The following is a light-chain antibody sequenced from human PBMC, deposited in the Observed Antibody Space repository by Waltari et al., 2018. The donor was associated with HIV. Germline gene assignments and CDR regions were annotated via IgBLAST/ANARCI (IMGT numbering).Light chain of an antibody. Sequence: SYVLTQPPSVSVAPGETATIICGGNNIETKSVHWYQQKPGQAPVLAIYYDSDRPSGSPGGFSGSNSGNTATLTISRVEAGDEADYCCQVWDSSSKSYVFGTGTKVTVL. CDR3: QVWDSSSKSYV. V-gene: IGLV3-21*04. J-gene: IGLJ1*01. CDR1: NIETKS. CDR2: YDS.